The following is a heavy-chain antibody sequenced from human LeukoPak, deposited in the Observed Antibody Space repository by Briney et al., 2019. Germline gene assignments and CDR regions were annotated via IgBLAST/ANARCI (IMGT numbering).Heavy chain of an antibody. CDR3: ARSYDSSGQGAAFDY. V-gene: IGHV3-30-3*01. Sequence: GGSLRLSCAASGFTSSSYAMHWVRQAPGKGLEWVAVISHDGSNKYYADSVKGRFTISRDNSKNTLYLQMNSLRAEDTAVYYCARSYDSSGQGAAFDYWGQGTLVTVSS. CDR1: GFTSSSYA. J-gene: IGHJ4*02. CDR2: ISHDGSNK. D-gene: IGHD3-22*01.